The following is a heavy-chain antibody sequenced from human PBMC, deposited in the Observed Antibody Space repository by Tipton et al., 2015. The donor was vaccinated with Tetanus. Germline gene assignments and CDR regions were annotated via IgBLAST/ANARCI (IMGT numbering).Heavy chain of an antibody. CDR3: ARDRGDYIYYGMDV. J-gene: IGHJ6*02. D-gene: IGHD3-22*01. V-gene: IGHV1-2*02. CDR2: IDPNSGGT. Sequence: QLVQSGAEVKKPGASVKVSCKASGYTFTGYYIHWMRQAPGQGLEWMGWIDPNSGGTVYAQKFQGGVTMTRDTSISTAYMELRSLRSDDTAVYYCARDRGDYIYYGMDVWGPGTTVTVS. CDR1: GYTFTGYY.